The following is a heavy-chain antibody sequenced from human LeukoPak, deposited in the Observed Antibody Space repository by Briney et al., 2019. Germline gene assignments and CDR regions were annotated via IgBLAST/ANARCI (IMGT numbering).Heavy chain of an antibody. D-gene: IGHD3-16*01. Sequence: GGSLRLSCAASGFPFSSYSLNWVGQAPGKGLEGVSAISSSSTYIYYADSVKGRFTISRDNAKNSLYLQMNSLRAEDTATYYCARGFYDYVWGELDYWGQGTLVTVSS. CDR2: ISSSSTYI. CDR3: ARGFYDYVWGELDY. V-gene: IGHV3-21*01. J-gene: IGHJ4*02. CDR1: GFPFSSYS.